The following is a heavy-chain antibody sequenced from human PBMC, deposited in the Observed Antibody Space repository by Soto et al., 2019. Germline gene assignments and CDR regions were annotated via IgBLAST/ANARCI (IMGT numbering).Heavy chain of an antibody. D-gene: IGHD1-1*01. V-gene: IGHV1-18*04. CDR2: ISAYNGNT. CDR1: GYTFTSYG. CDR3: ARGLLRTTLCAPPANYFDY. Sequence: ASVKVSCKASGYTFTSYGISWVRQAPGQGLEWMGWISAYNGNTNYAQKLQGRVTMTTDTSTSTAYMELRSLRSDDTAVYYCARGLLRTTLCAPPANYFDYWGQGTLVTVSS. J-gene: IGHJ4*02.